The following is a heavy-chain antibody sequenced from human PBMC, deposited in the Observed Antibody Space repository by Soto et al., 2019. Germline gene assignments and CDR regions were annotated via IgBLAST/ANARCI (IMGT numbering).Heavy chain of an antibody. J-gene: IGHJ4*02. D-gene: IGHD5-12*01. CDR3: ARDGYIGFDY. V-gene: IGHV3-74*01. CDR1: GFTFSNYL. Sequence: PWGSLSLSCAASGFTFSNYLMHWVRQGPGKGLVWVSRIDSDGSDTIYADSVKGRFTISRDNAKNTLFLQMHSLRAEDMGVYYCARDGYIGFDYWGQGTLVTVSS. CDR2: IDSDGSDT.